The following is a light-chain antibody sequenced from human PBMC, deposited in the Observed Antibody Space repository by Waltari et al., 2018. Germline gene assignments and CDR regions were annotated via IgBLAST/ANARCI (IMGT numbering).Light chain of an antibody. V-gene: IGKV1-39*01. CDR2: AAS. J-gene: IGKJ1*01. CDR3: QPTYTSLAWT. Sequence: DIQMTQSPSSLSASVGDRVTITCRPSQSIDKFLNWYQKKPGKAPDLLIYAASPLHTGVPSRFSGSGSGTDFTLTITSLHPEDFATYYCQPTYTSLAWTFGQGTKVEIK. CDR1: QSIDKF.